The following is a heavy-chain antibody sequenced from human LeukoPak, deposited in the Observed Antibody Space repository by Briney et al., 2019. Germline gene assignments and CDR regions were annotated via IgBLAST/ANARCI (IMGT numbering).Heavy chain of an antibody. CDR2: IYHSGST. CDR3: ARDAYYYDSSGYYQTDY. Sequence: PSETLSLTCAVSGGSISSSNWWSWVRQPPGKGLEWIGEIYHSGSTNYNPSLKRRVTMSVDTSKNQFSLKLSSGTAADTAVYYCARDAYYYDSSGYYQTDYWGQGTLVTVSS. V-gene: IGHV4-4*02. CDR1: GGSISSSNW. J-gene: IGHJ4*02. D-gene: IGHD3-22*01.